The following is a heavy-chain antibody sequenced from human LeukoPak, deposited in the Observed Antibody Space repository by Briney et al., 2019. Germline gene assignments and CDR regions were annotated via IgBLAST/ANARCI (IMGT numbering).Heavy chain of an antibody. D-gene: IGHD1-26*01. CDR2: IYSSVST. J-gene: IGHJ4*02. CDR1: GFTVSSNY. V-gene: IGHV3-53*01. Sequence: RGSLSLSCAASGFTVSSNYMSWGRHAPGKGLEWGSGIYSSVSTYYANSVKGRFTISRDNSKNTLYLPITSLRAEDTALYYCARCPRGSYYVDYWGQGTLVTVSS. CDR3: ARCPRGSYYVDY.